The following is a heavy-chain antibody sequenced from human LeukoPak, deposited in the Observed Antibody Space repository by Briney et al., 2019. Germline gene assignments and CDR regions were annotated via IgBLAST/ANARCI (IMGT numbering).Heavy chain of an antibody. Sequence: GGSPRLSCAASGFTFSSYSMNWVRQAPGKGLEWVSSISSSSSYIYYADSVKGRFTISRDNAKNSLYLQMNSLRAEDTAVYYCARLIHCSGGSCHYYFDYWGQGTLVTVSS. V-gene: IGHV3-21*01. CDR2: ISSSSSYI. J-gene: IGHJ4*02. CDR1: GFTFSSYS. CDR3: ARLIHCSGGSCHYYFDY. D-gene: IGHD2-15*01.